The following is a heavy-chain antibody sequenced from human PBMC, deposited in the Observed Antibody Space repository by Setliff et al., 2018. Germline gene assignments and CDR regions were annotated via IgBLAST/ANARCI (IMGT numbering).Heavy chain of an antibody. Sequence: SETLSLTCAVSGDSISNDYWWSWVRQPPERELEWIGEINQSGTTNYNPPLKGRATISVDNSKNQFSLNLNSVTVADTAVYYCVRTDYSDGRYSMDVWGKGTRSPSP. D-gene: IGHD6-19*01. CDR2: INQSGTT. J-gene: IGHJ6*03. CDR3: VRTDYSDGRYSMDV. V-gene: IGHV4-4*02. CDR1: GDSISNDYW.